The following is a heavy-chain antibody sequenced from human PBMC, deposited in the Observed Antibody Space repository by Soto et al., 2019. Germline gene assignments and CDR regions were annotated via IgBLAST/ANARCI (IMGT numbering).Heavy chain of an antibody. CDR2: ISYDGSNK. J-gene: IGHJ4*02. V-gene: IGHV3-30-3*01. Sequence: QVQLVESGGGVVQPGRSLRLSCAASGFTFSSYAMHWVRQAPGKGLEWVAVISYDGSNKYYADSVKGRFTISRDNSKNALDLQMNRLRAEDTAVYSCVRGDDYGDRKADWGQGTLVNVSS. CDR3: VRGDDYGDRKAD. CDR1: GFTFSSYA. D-gene: IGHD4-17*01.